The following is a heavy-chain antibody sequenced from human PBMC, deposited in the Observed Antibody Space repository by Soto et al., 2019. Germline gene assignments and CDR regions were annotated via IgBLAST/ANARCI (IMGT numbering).Heavy chain of an antibody. CDR3: ARRNYDFWSGPYYMDA. CDR1: GGSISSYY. J-gene: IGHJ6*03. D-gene: IGHD3-3*01. CDR2: IYYSGST. Sequence: SETLSLTCTVSGGSISSYYWSWIRQPPGKGLEWIGYIYYSGSTNYNPSLKSRVTISVDTSKNQFSLKLSSVTAADTAVYYCARRNYDFWSGPYYMDAWGKGTTVTVSS. V-gene: IGHV4-59*08.